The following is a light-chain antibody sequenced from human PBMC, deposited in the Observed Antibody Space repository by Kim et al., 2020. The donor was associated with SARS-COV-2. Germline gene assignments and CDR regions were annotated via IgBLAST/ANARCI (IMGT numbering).Light chain of an antibody. J-gene: IGKJ2*01. Sequence: EIVMTQSPAILSVSPGERATLSCRASQSVSSSLAWYQQKPGQGLRVLIYAASTRIRGVPARFTGSGSETEFTLTIDSLQSEDFAIYYCQQYKDWYTFGQGTKLEI. V-gene: IGKV3-15*01. CDR3: QQYKDWYT. CDR2: AAS. CDR1: QSVSSS.